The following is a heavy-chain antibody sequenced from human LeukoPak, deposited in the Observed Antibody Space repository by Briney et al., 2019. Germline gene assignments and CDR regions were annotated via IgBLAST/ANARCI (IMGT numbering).Heavy chain of an antibody. CDR1: GLTGNRNY. J-gene: IGHJ3*02. CDR3: TRDSYDFDSNGSVDI. Sequence: PGGSLRLSCAVSGLTGNRNYMSWVRQAPGQGLEWVSVIYDNGYTYYADSVKGRFTISRDDAKSTLYLQMNSLRVEDTAVYYCTRDSYDFDSNGSVDIWGQGTMVTVSS. D-gene: IGHD3-22*01. V-gene: IGHV3-53*01. CDR2: IYDNGYT.